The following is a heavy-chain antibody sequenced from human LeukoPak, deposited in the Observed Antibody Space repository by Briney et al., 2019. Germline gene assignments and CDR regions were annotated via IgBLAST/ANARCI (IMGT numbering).Heavy chain of an antibody. CDR2: ISGSGGST. V-gene: IGHV3-23*01. Sequence: GGSLRLSCAASGFTFSSYAMSRVRQAPGKGLEWVSAISGSGGSTYYADSVKGRFTISRDNSKNTLYLQTNSLRAEDTAVYYCARGRIRPLDYWGQGTLVTVSS. J-gene: IGHJ4*02. D-gene: IGHD1-1*01. CDR3: ARGRIRPLDY. CDR1: GFTFSSYA.